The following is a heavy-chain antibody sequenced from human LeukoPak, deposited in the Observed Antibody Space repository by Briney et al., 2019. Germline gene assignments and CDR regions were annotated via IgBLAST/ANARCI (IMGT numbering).Heavy chain of an antibody. J-gene: IGHJ4*02. V-gene: IGHV3-74*01. CDR2: VNSDGSGT. CDR1: GFTFSRYS. Sequence: GGSLRLSCAASGFTFSRYSMHWVRQAPGKGLVWVSHVNSDGSGTDYADSVKGRFTISRDNAKNTLYLQMNSLRVEDAAVYYCVCLGLGGLSLDWGQGTLVTVSS. D-gene: IGHD3-16*01. CDR3: VCLGLGGLSLD.